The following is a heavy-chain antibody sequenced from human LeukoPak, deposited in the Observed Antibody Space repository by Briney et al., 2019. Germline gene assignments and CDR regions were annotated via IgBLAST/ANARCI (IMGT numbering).Heavy chain of an antibody. D-gene: IGHD6-6*01. Sequence: SETLSLTCAVYGGSFSGYYWSWIRQPPGKGLEWIGEINHSGSTNYNPSLKSRVTMSVDTSKNQFSLKLSSVTAADTAVYYCARDVAARPRGYHFDYWGQGTLVTVSS. V-gene: IGHV4-34*01. CDR3: ARDVAARPRGYHFDY. J-gene: IGHJ4*02. CDR1: GGSFSGYY. CDR2: INHSGST.